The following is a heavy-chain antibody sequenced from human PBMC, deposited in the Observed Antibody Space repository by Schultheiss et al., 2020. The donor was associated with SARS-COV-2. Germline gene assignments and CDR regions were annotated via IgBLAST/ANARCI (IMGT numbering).Heavy chain of an antibody. CDR3: ARTMTVTTYWFDP. CDR1: GGSISSYY. D-gene: IGHD4-11*01. CDR2: IYTSGST. Sequence: SETLSLTCTVSGGSISSYYWSWIRQPAGKGLEWIGRIYTSGSTYYNPSLKSRVTISVDTSKNQFSLKLSSVTAADTAVYYCARTMTVTTYWFDPWGQGTLVTVSS. V-gene: IGHV4-4*07. J-gene: IGHJ5*02.